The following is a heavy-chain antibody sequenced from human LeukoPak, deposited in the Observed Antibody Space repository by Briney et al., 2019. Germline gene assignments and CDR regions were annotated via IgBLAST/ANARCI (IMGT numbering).Heavy chain of an antibody. V-gene: IGHV3-23*01. J-gene: IGHJ4*02. CDR3: AKYALREIFFSDF. D-gene: IGHD2-2*01. CDR1: GFTFSSYG. CDR2: ISGSGGST. Sequence: GGSLRLSCAASGFTFSSYGMSWVRQAPGKGLEWVSAISGSGGSTYYADSVKSRFTISRDNSKNTLYLQMNSLRAEDTAVYYCAKYALREIFFSDFWGQGTLVAVSS.